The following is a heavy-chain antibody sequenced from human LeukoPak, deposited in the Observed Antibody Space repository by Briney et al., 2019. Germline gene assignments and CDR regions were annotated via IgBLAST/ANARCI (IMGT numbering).Heavy chain of an antibody. CDR2: ISSNGGST. J-gene: IGHJ4*02. V-gene: IGHV3-64D*06. CDR1: GFXFSSHA. CDR3: VKDGRMATITYNDLFDY. Sequence: GGSLRLSCSASGFXFSSHAIHWVRQAPGKGREYLSSISSNGGSTYYADSVKGRFTISRDNSKNTLYLQMSSLRAEDTAVYYCVKDGRMATITYNDLFDYWGQGTLVTVSS. D-gene: IGHD5-24*01.